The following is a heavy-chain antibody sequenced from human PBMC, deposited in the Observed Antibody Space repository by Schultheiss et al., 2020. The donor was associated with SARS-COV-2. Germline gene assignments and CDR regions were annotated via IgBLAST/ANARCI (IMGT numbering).Heavy chain of an antibody. CDR1: GGSFSGYY. J-gene: IGHJ6*03. D-gene: IGHD2-15*01. Sequence: GSLRLSCAVYGGSFSGYYWSWIRQPPGKGLEWIGEINHSGSTNYNPSLKSRVTISVDTSKNQFSLKLSSVTAADTAVYYCAREPVVVAAHGDYYYYMDVWGKGTTVTVSS. CDR2: INHSGST. CDR3: AREPVVVAAHGDYYYYMDV. V-gene: IGHV4-34*01.